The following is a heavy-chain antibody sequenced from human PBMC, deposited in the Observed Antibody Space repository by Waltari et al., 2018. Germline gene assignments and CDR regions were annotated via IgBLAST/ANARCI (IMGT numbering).Heavy chain of an antibody. CDR3: AREVPYSGYDLGDY. V-gene: IGHV4-34*01. CDR1: GGSFSGYY. CDR2: INHSGST. D-gene: IGHD5-12*01. J-gene: IGHJ4*02. Sequence: QVQLQQWGAGLLKPSETLSLTCAVYGGSFSGYYWSWIRQPPGKGLEWIGEINHSGSTNYHPSLKRRVTISVDTSKNQFSLKLSSVTAADTAVYYCAREVPYSGYDLGDYWGQGTLVTVSS.